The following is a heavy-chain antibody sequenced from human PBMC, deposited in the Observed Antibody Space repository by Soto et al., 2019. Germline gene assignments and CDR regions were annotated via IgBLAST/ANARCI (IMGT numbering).Heavy chain of an antibody. CDR1: GFTFDDYA. V-gene: IGHV3-9*01. J-gene: IGHJ3*02. Sequence: EVQLVESGGGLVQPGRSLRLSCAASGFTFDDYAMHWVRQAPGKGLEWVSGISWNSGSIGYADSVKGRFTISRDNAKNSLYLQMNSLRAEDTALYYCAKDIRKVVVILHDAFDIWGQGTMVTVSS. CDR3: AKDIRKVVVILHDAFDI. CDR2: ISWNSGSI. D-gene: IGHD2-21*01.